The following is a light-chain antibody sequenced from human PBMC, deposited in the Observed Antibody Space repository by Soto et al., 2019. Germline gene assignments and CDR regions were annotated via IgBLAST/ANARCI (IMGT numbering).Light chain of an antibody. J-gene: IGKJ2*01. V-gene: IGKV1-39*01. CDR1: QTISSY. CDR2: AAS. Sequence: DIQMTQSPSSLSASVGDRVTITCRASQTISSYLNWYYQKPGTAPKLLIYAASSLESGVPSRFSGSGSGTEFTLTISSLQPEDFASYYCQQTYRTPHTFGQGTKLEIK. CDR3: QQTYRTPHT.